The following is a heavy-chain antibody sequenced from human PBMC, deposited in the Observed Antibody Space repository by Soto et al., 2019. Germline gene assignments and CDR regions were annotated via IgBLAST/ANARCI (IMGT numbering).Heavy chain of an antibody. Sequence: PSETLSLTCSVSGASISSYYYTWIRQTPGKGLEWIGYIYLGGSINYNPSFKSRVIISVDTSKNQFSVRLSSVTAADTAVYYCATVPPRIVVVLAEFPTWGQGTLVTVSS. CDR3: ATVPPRIVVVLAEFPT. D-gene: IGHD2-21*01. V-gene: IGHV4-59*01. J-gene: IGHJ4*02. CDR2: IYLGGSI. CDR1: GASISSYY.